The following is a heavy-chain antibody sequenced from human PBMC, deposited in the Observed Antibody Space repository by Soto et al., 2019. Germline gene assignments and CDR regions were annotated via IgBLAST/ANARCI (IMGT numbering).Heavy chain of an antibody. CDR1: GYTFINYY. Sequence: QVQLVQSGAEVKKPGASVKVSCKASGYTFINYYIHWVRQAPGHGLEWMAIINPTGGSTNYGQKFQARLTLTMDTSTSTVYMELSSLTSEYTAMYYCARQLAAGYFWVQGTLVTVSS. V-gene: IGHV1-46*01. CDR3: ARQLAAGYF. D-gene: IGHD3-9*01. CDR2: INPTGGST. J-gene: IGHJ4*02.